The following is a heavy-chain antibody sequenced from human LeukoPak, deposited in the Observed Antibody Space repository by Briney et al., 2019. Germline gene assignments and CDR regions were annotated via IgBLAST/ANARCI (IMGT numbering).Heavy chain of an antibody. CDR2: VDHTGST. Sequence: SETLSLTCSVSDDSITMYYWTWIRQPPGKGLEWIGYVDHTGSTNFNPSLNGRVSISRDTSKNLFSLRLRSVTAADTAVYYCARRNCSSTSCYAFDIWGQGTMVTVSS. CDR1: DDSITMYY. CDR3: ARRNCSSTSCYAFDI. V-gene: IGHV4-59*08. J-gene: IGHJ3*02. D-gene: IGHD2-2*01.